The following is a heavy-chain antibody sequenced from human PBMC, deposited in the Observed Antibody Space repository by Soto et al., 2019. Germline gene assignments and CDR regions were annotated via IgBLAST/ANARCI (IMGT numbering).Heavy chain of an antibody. CDR2: ISSSSSYT. Sequence: QVQLVESGGGLVKPGGSLRLSCAASGFTFSDYYMSWIRQAPGKGLEWVSYISSSSSYTNYADSVKGRFTISRDNAKNSLYLQMNSLRAEDTAVYYCARETVTTNAFDIWGQGTMVTVSS. CDR1: GFTFSDYY. CDR3: ARETVTTNAFDI. V-gene: IGHV3-11*06. D-gene: IGHD4-4*01. J-gene: IGHJ3*02.